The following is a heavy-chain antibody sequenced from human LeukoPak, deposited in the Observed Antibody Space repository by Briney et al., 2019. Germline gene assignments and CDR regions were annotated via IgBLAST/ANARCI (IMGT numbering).Heavy chain of an antibody. CDR1: GFTFSSYS. CDR3: ARARGGSSPAFDY. J-gene: IGHJ4*02. Sequence: GGSLRLSCAASGFTFSSYSMNWVRQAPGKGLEWVSSISSSSSYIYYADSVKGRFTISRDNAKNSLYLQMNSLKASDTAMYYCARARGGSSPAFDYWGQGTLVTVSS. V-gene: IGHV3-21*04. CDR2: ISSSSSYI. D-gene: IGHD1-26*01.